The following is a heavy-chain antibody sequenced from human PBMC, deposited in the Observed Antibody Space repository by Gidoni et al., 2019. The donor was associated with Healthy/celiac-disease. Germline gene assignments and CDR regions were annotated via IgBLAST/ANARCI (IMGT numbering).Heavy chain of an antibody. CDR3: AKDPTVTTQGYYYYGMDV. V-gene: IGHV3-23*01. J-gene: IGHJ6*02. CDR1: VFTFSSYA. Sequence: EVQLLESGGGLVQPGGSLRLSCAASVFTFSSYAMSWVRQAPGKGLEWVSAISGSGGSTYYADSVKGRFTISRDNSKNTLYLQMNSLRAEDTAVYYCAKDPTVTTQGYYYYGMDVWGQGTTVTVSS. D-gene: IGHD4-4*01. CDR2: ISGSGGST.